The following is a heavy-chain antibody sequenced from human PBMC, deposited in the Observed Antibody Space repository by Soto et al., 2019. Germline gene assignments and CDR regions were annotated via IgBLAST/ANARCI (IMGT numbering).Heavy chain of an antibody. CDR1: GGSISSYY. Sequence: SETLSLTCTVSGGSISSYYWSWIRQPPGKGLEWIGYIYYSGSTNYNPSLKSRVTISVDTSKNQFSLKLSSVTAADTAVYYCARQNYDSSGYLVAYYFDYWGQGTLVTVSS. CDR3: ARQNYDSSGYLVAYYFDY. V-gene: IGHV4-59*01. CDR2: IYYSGST. J-gene: IGHJ4*02. D-gene: IGHD3-22*01.